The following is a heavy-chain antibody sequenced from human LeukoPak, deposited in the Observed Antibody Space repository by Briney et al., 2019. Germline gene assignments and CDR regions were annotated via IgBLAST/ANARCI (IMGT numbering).Heavy chain of an antibody. Sequence: GGSLRLSCAASGFTFSSYGMHWVRQAPGKGLEWVAFIRYDGSNKYYADSVKGRFTISRDNSKNTLYLQMNSLRAEDTAVYYCAKDGLDCTGGVCYMDYWGQGTLVTVSS. CDR1: GFTFSSYG. V-gene: IGHV3-30*02. CDR2: IRYDGSNK. D-gene: IGHD2-8*02. CDR3: AKDGLDCTGGVCYMDY. J-gene: IGHJ4*02.